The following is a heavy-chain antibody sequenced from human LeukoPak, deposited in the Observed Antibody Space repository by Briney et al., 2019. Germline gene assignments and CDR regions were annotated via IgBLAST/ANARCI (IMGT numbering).Heavy chain of an antibody. Sequence: ASVKVSCKASGYTFTGYYMHWVRQAPGQGLEWMGWINPNSGGTNYAQKSQGRVTMTRDTSITTAYMELSSLGSDDTAVYYCARGGRVRDTSGYALSYWGQGTLVTVSA. V-gene: IGHV1-2*02. CDR1: GYTFTGYY. CDR3: ARGGRVRDTSGYALSY. D-gene: IGHD3-22*01. J-gene: IGHJ4*02. CDR2: INPNSGGT.